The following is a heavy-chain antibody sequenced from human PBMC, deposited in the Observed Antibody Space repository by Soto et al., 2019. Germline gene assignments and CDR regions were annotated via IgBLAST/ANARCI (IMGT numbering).Heavy chain of an antibody. CDR1: GFISGAFA. D-gene: IGHD1-1*01. CDR2: ISAGDVP. V-gene: IGHV3-23*01. CDR3: AKGLGGNFNNWHFDH. J-gene: IGHJ4*01. Sequence: EVQLLESGGGLVQPGESLRLSCAASGFISGAFAMNWVRLRPGKGLEWVSTISAGDVPFYTDSVKGRFTISRDTSRDMVFLHMNGLRADYTALYYSAKGLGGNFNNWHFDHWGRGTLVTVSS.